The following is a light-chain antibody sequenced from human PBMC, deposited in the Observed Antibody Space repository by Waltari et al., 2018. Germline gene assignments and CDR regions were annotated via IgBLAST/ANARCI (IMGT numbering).Light chain of an antibody. J-gene: IGKJ4*01. CDR1: QTINYH. CDR2: AAS. Sequence: DIQMTLSPSSLSASVGDRVSITCRASQTINYHLNWYQQKPGKGPKLLIYAASSLETGVPSRFTGSGSGTDYTLTISGLQPEDFGTYYCQQSYTTPTGLTFGGGTKVEIK. V-gene: IGKV1-39*01. CDR3: QQSYTTPTGLT.